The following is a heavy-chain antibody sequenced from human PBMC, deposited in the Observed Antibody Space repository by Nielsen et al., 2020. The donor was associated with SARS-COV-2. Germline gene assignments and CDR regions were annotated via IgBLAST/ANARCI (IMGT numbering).Heavy chain of an antibody. CDR2: MNPNSGNT. CDR1: GYTFTSYD. CDR3: ARGGGYCSSTSCYDPPPEY. D-gene: IGHD2-2*01. Sequence: ASVKVSCKASGYTFTSYDINWVRQATGQGLEWMGWMNPNSGNTGYAQKFQGRVTMTRNTSISTAYMELSSLRSEDTAVYYCARGGGYCSSTSCYDPPPEYWGQGTLVTVSS. V-gene: IGHV1-8*01. J-gene: IGHJ4*02.